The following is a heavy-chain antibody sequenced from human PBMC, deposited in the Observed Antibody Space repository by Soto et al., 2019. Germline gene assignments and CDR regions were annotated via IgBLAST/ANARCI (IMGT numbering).Heavy chain of an antibody. D-gene: IGHD6-13*01. Sequence: QVQLVQSGAEVKKPGASVKVSCKASGYTFTSNDINWVRQASGQGLEWMGWMNPNTGGSGYAQDFQGRITMTRDTATSTAYMELTSLRSDDTAVYYFARGGPAAGYDLWGQVTLVTVSS. CDR1: GYTFTSND. J-gene: IGHJ4*02. CDR3: ARGGPAAGYDL. CDR2: MNPNTGGS. V-gene: IGHV1-8*01.